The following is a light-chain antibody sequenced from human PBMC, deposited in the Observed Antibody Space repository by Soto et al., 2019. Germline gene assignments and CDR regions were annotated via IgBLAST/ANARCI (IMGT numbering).Light chain of an antibody. CDR2: DVT. CDR3: CSYAGSYSYV. V-gene: IGLV2-11*01. J-gene: IGLJ1*01. Sequence: QSVLTQPRSVSGSPGQPVTISCTGTTNNVGNYNYVSWYQQHPSKAPKLMISDVTERPSGVPDRFSASKSGITASLTISGLQAEDEADYYCCSYAGSYSYVFGTGTKVTVL. CDR1: TNNVGNYNY.